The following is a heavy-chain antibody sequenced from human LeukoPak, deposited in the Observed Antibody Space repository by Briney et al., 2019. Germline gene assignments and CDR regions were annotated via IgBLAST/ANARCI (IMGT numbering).Heavy chain of an antibody. CDR1: GYTFTAYY. J-gene: IGHJ4*02. CDR3: ARGAYYSDISPLHY. V-gene: IGHV1-2*04. Sequence: GASVKVSCKASGYTFTAYYIHWVRQAPGQGLEWMGWINPNSGGTNYAQNFQGWVSMTRDTSISTAYMELRRLRSDDTAAYYCARGAYYSDISPLHYWGQGTLVTVSS. D-gene: IGHD3-22*01. CDR2: INPNSGGT.